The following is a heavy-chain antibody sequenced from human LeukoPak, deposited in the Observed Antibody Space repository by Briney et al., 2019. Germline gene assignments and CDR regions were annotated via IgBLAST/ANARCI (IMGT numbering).Heavy chain of an antibody. D-gene: IGHD4-17*01. CDR3: ARGRMTTVTTWNY. CDR2: MNPNSGNT. Sequence: GASVKVSCTASGYTFTSYDINWVRQATGQGLEWMGWMNPNSGNTGYAQKFQGRVTMTRNTSISTAYMELSSLRAEDTAVYYCARGRMTTVTTWNYWGQGTLVTVSS. CDR1: GYTFTSYD. V-gene: IGHV1-8*01. J-gene: IGHJ4*02.